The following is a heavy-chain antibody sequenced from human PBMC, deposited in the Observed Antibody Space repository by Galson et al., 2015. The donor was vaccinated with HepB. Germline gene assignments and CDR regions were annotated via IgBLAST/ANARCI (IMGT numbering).Heavy chain of an antibody. J-gene: IGHJ4*02. V-gene: IGHV3-23*01. CDR3: AKSLIRGIAVAGAFDY. Sequence: SLRLSCAASGFTFSSYAMSWVRQAPGKGLEWVSAISGSGGSTYYADSVKGRFTISRDNSKNTLYLQMNSLRAEDTAVYYCAKSLIRGIAVAGAFDYWGQGTLVTVSS. CDR2: ISGSGGST. D-gene: IGHD6-19*01. CDR1: GFTFSSYA.